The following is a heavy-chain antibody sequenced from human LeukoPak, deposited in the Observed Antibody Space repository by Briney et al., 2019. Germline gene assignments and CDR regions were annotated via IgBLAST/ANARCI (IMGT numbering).Heavy chain of an antibody. CDR3: ARSRVLHYFDY. J-gene: IGHJ4*02. Sequence: ASVKVSCKASGYIFTGYYMHWVRQAPGQGLEWMGWINPNSGDTNYAQKFQGRVTMTRDTSISTAYMELSRLRSDDTAVYYCARSRVLHYFDYWGQGTLVTVSS. D-gene: IGHD4/OR15-4a*01. V-gene: IGHV1-2*02. CDR1: GYIFTGYY. CDR2: INPNSGDT.